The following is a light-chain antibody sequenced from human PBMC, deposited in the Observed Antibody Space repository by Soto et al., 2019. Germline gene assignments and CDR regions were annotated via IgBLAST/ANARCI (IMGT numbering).Light chain of an antibody. CDR3: QHYNSYSEA. V-gene: IGKV1-5*03. J-gene: IGKJ1*01. CDR2: KAS. Sequence: DIQMTQSPSPLSGSVGDRVTITCRASQTIRSWLAWYQQKPGKAPKLLIYKASTLKSGVPSRFSGSGSGTECTLTISSLQPDDVATYYCQHYNSYSEAFGQGTKVDI. CDR1: QTIRSW.